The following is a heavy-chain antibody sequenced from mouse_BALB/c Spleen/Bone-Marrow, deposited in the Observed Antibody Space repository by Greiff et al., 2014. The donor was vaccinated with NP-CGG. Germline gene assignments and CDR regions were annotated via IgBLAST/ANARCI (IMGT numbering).Heavy chain of an antibody. J-gene: IGHJ4*01. D-gene: IGHD2-2*01. V-gene: IGHV1-15*01. CDR1: GYKFTDYE. Sequence: VKLVESGAELVRPGASVTLSCKASGYKFTDYEMHWVKQTPVHGLEWIGSIDPETGGTAHNQNFKGRATLTADRSSTTAYMELRSLTSEDSAVYYCTREGIYFGYDVPMDYWGQGTSVTVSS. CDR3: TREGIYFGYDVPMDY. CDR2: IDPETGGT.